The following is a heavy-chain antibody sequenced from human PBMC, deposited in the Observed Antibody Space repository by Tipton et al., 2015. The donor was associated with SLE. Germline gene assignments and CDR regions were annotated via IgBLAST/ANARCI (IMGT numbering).Heavy chain of an antibody. CDR2: INHSGST. J-gene: IGHJ4*02. V-gene: IGHV4-34*01. CDR3: ARVGVVTPFDY. D-gene: IGHD4-23*01. Sequence: TLSLTCAVYGGSFSGYYWSWIRQPPGKGLEWIGEINHSGSTNYNPSLKSRVTISVDTSRNQFSLKLSSVTAADTAVYYCARVGVVTPFDYWGQGTLVTVPS. CDR1: GGSFSGYY.